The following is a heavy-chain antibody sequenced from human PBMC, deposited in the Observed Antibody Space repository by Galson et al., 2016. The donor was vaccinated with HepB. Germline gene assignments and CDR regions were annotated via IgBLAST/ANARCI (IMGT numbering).Heavy chain of an antibody. D-gene: IGHD3/OR15-3a*01. CDR2: IRSNVNSYST. V-gene: IGHV3-73*01. CDR3: TRQEGFDFWTGHYDY. Sequence: SLRLSCAASGFSFSASGMHWVRQASGKGLEWVGRIRSNVNSYSTTYAVSLQGRVTISRDDSTNSMYLQMNSLKTEDTAVYFCTRQEGFDFWTGHYDYWGQGTLVTVSS. J-gene: IGHJ4*02. CDR1: GFSFSASG.